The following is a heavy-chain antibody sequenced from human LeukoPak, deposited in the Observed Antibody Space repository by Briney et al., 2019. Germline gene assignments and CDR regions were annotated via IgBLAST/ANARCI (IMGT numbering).Heavy chain of an antibody. J-gene: IGHJ4*02. CDR1: GGSLSGYY. D-gene: IGHD1-1*01. V-gene: IGHV4-34*01. CDR3: ARDPWDNNWYNFDS. Sequence: SETLSLTCAVHGGSLSGYYWSWIRQPPGKGLEWLGEINHRGTTKYNPFLMSRVAISLDTSNNQFSLRMNSVTAADTAVYYCARDPWDNNWYNFDSWGRGTLVTVSS. CDR2: INHRGTT.